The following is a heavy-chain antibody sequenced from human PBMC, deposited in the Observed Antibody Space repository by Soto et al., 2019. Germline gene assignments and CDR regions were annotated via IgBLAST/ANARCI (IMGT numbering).Heavy chain of an antibody. Sequence: GGSLRLSCAASGFTFSSYTLHWVRQAPGKGLEWLSSISTGSSYVYYADSLNGRFTSSRDNAGNSLYLQMNSLRAEDTAVYYCAREMKQLVQEGFLQHWVQGXLVTV. D-gene: IGHD6-13*01. CDR2: ISTGSSYV. CDR3: AREMKQLVQEGFLQH. V-gene: IGHV3-21*01. CDR1: GFTFSSYT. J-gene: IGHJ1*01.